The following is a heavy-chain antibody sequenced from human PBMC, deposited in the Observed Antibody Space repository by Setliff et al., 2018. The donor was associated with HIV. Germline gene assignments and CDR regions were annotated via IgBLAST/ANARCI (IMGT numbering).Heavy chain of an antibody. J-gene: IGHJ4*02. Sequence: ASVKVSCKASGYTFTGYYVHWVRQAPGQRLEWMGRIIPKSGGTNYAQNFQGRVTMTRDASITTAYMELSGLRSDDTAVYFCASGTTLARGVISFDYWGQGTQVTVSS. V-gene: IGHV1-2*06. CDR1: GYTFTGYY. CDR2: IIPKSGGT. D-gene: IGHD3-10*01. CDR3: ASGTTLARGVISFDY.